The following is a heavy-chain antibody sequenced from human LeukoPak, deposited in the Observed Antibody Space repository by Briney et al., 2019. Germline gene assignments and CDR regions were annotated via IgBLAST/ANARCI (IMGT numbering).Heavy chain of an antibody. CDR1: GYSFTSYW. D-gene: IGHD3-9*01. CDR3: ARLQSYYDILTGFQGDV. V-gene: IGHV5-51*01. CDR2: YYPGYSDT. J-gene: IGHJ6*02. Sequence: GESLKISRKSSGYSFTSYWIGWVRQMPGKGLEWMGSYYPGYSDTRYSPSFQGQVTISADKSISTAYLQWSSLKASDTAMYYCARLQSYYDILTGFQGDVWGQGTTVTVSS.